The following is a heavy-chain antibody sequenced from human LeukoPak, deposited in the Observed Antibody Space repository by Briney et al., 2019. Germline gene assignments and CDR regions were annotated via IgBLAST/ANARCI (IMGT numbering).Heavy chain of an antibody. D-gene: IGHD6-19*01. Sequence: GESLKISCKGSGYSFTSYRIGWVRQMPGKGLEWMGIIYPGDSDTRYSPSFQGQVTISADKSISTAYLQWSSLKASDTAMYYCARTGIAVAGTAYYYGMDVWGQGTTVTVSS. CDR1: GYSFTSYR. CDR2: IYPGDSDT. V-gene: IGHV5-51*01. J-gene: IGHJ6*02. CDR3: ARTGIAVAGTAYYYGMDV.